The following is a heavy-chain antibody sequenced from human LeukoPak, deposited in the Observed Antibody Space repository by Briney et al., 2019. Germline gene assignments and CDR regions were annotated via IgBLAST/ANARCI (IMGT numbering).Heavy chain of an antibody. D-gene: IGHD1-14*01. CDR3: AAHRGGRLTGAFDI. Sequence: SETLSLTCTVSGGSISSSSYYWGWIRQPPGKGLEWIGEINHSGSTNYNPSLKSRVTISVDTSKNQFSLKLSSVTAADTAVYYCAAHRGGRLTGAFDIWGQGTMVTVSS. V-gene: IGHV4-39*07. CDR2: INHSGST. CDR1: GGSISSSSYY. J-gene: IGHJ3*02.